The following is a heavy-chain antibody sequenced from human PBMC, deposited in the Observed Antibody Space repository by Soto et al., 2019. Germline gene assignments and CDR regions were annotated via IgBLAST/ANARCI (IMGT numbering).Heavy chain of an antibody. CDR1: GFTFSDYA. D-gene: IGHD3-16*01. J-gene: IGHJ2*01. CDR2: ISATGGNI. V-gene: IGHV3-23*01. CDR3: AKVAGGLGYFDL. Sequence: GGSLRLSCVASGFTFSDYAMTWVRQAPGKGLEWVATISATGGNIEYTDSLKGRFTISRDNSKNTLYPQLNGLTSDDTAVHYCAKVAGGLGYFDLWGRGTLVTVSS.